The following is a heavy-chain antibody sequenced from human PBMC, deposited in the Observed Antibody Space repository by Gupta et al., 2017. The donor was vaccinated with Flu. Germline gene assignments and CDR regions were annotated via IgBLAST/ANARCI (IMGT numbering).Heavy chain of an antibody. CDR1: GFHFSDDY. D-gene: IGHD5-12*01. J-gene: IGHJ4*02. Sequence: QVQLVESGGGLVKPGGSVRLSCAPPGFHFSDDYMTWLREAPGKGLEWISYISSSGSTTSYAVSVKGRFTGARYSAKNSLYLQRRSLRAEDTAVYYCARGRRDGYNWWEYYFDYWGQGTLVTVSS. CDR3: ARGRRDGYNWWEYYFDY. V-gene: IGHV3-11*01. CDR2: ISSSGSTT.